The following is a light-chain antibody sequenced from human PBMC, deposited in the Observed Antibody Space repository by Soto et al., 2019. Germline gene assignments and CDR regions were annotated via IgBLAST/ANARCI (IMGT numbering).Light chain of an antibody. CDR3: QQRSVWPWT. J-gene: IGKJ1*01. Sequence: EIVLTQSPATLSLSPGERATLSCRASQSVSSFLVWYRQKPGQAPRLLIYDTSIRPTGIPARFSGSGSGTDFTLTVSSLEPEDFAVYYCQQRSVWPWTFGQGTKVDIK. CDR1: QSVSSF. V-gene: IGKV3-11*01. CDR2: DTS.